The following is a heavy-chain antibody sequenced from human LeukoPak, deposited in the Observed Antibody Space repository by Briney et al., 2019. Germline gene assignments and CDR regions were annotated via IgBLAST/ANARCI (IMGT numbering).Heavy chain of an antibody. CDR1: GFTFSSYG. V-gene: IGHV3-30*02. D-gene: IGHD3-3*01. Sequence: SGGSLRLSCAASGFTFSSYGMHWVRQAPGKGLEWVAFIRYDGSNKYYADSVKGRSTISRDNSKNTLYLQMNSLRAEDTAVYYCAKAGVNYYYYYYMDVWGKGTTVTISS. J-gene: IGHJ6*03. CDR3: AKAGVNYYYYYYMDV. CDR2: IRYDGSNK.